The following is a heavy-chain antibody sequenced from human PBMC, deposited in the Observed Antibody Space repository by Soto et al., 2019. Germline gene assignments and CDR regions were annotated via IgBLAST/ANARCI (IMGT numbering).Heavy chain of an antibody. V-gene: IGHV3-74*01. CDR2: INSDESTT. CDR1: GFSFSNTW. Sequence: EMQLVESGGGLLQPGGSLRLSCVASGFSFSNTWMHWVRQAPGKGLEWVALINSDESTTNYADSVKGLFTISRDNAKNTVSLQMNSLRVEDTAVYFCVRDYYHEMDVWGAGARVTVSS. CDR3: VRDYYHEMDV. J-gene: IGHJ6*04.